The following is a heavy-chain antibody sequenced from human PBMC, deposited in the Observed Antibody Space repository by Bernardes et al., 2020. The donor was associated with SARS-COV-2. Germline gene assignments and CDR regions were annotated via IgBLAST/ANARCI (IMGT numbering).Heavy chain of an antibody. CDR2: ISGSGGST. V-gene: IGHV3-23*01. CDR3: AKDIFDIVVVPAAKDYYYYGMDV. J-gene: IGHJ6*02. CDR1: GFTFSSYA. D-gene: IGHD2-2*01. Sequence: GGSLRLSCAASGFTFSSYAMSWVRQAPGKGLEWVSAISGSGGSTYYADSVKGRFTISRDNSKNTLYLQMNSLRAEDTAVYYCAKDIFDIVVVPAAKDYYYYGMDVWGQGTTVTVSS.